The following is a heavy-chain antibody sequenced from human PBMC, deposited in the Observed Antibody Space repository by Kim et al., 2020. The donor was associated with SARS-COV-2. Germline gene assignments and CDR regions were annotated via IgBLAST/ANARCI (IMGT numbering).Heavy chain of an antibody. J-gene: IGHJ4*02. CDR3: ARERLAAAGFDY. V-gene: IGHV4-59*01. D-gene: IGHD6-13*01. Sequence: NYNPALTSRATIPVTTSKNQFSLRLSSGTAADTAVYYCARERLAAAGFDYWGQGTLVTVSS.